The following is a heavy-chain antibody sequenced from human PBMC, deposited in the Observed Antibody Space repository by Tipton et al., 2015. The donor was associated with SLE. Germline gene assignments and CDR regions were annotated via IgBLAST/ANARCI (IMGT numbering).Heavy chain of an antibody. D-gene: IGHD6-13*01. V-gene: IGHV4-34*01. Sequence: TLSLTCAVYGGSFNGYYWSWIRQPPGKGLEWIGEITPSGSTNCNPSLKSRVTLSVDTSKSQFSLDLTSVTAADTAVYYCVRVAAGGPYFYYYYMDVWGKGTTVTVSS. CDR1: GGSFNGYY. J-gene: IGHJ6*03. CDR3: VRVAAGGPYFYYYYMDV. CDR2: ITPSGST.